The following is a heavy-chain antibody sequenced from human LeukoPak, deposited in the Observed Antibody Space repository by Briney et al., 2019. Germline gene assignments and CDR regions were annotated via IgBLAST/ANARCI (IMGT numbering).Heavy chain of an antibody. CDR3: ARGSSISGTTVPSDY. Sequence: ASVKVSCKASGYTFTDYYMHWVRQAPGQGLEWMGWLNPNTLVTKYAQHFQGRVTMTRDTSISAGYMELNSLTSDDTAVYFCARGSSISGTTVPSDYWGQGTLVTVSS. J-gene: IGHJ4*02. V-gene: IGHV1-2*02. CDR2: LNPNTLVT. CDR1: GYTFTDYY. D-gene: IGHD1-7*01.